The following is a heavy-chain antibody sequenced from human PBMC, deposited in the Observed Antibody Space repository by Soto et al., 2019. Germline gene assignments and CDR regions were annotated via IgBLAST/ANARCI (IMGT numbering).Heavy chain of an antibody. D-gene: IGHD6-13*01. CDR2: IVVGSGNT. CDR3: AAGVAAAGTFDI. J-gene: IGHJ3*02. CDR1: GFTFTSAA. V-gene: IGHV1-58*02. Sequence: SVKVSCKASGFTFTSAARQWVRQARGQRLEWIGWIVVGSGNTNYAQKFQERVTITRDMSTSTAYMELSSLRSEDTAVYYCAAGVAAAGTFDIWGQGTMVTVSS.